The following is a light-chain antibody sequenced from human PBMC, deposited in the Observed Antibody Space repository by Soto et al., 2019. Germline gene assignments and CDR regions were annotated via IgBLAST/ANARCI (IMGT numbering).Light chain of an antibody. CDR2: GAS. J-gene: IGKJ1*01. CDR1: QSVGSSY. CDR3: QRYGNTPRT. Sequence: EIVLTQSPGTLSLSPGERATLSCRASQSVGSSYLAWYQRKPGQAPRLLIYGASSKATGIPGMFSGSGSGADFTLTISRQETEECAVYFCQRYGNTPRTFGQGARGEIK. V-gene: IGKV3-20*01.